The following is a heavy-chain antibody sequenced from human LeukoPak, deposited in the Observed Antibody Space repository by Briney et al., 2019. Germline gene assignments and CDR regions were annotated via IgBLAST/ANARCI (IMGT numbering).Heavy chain of an antibody. D-gene: IGHD6-6*01. CDR2: INHSGST. J-gene: IGHJ6*03. CDR1: GGSFSGYY. V-gene: IGHV4-34*01. Sequence: SETLSLTCAVYGGSFSGYYWSWIRQPPGEGLEWIGEINHSGSTNYNPSLKSRVTISVDTSKNQFSLKLSSVTAADTAVYYCARGRKYSSSSYYYYYYMDVWGKGTTVTVSS. CDR3: ARGRKYSSSSYYYYYYMDV.